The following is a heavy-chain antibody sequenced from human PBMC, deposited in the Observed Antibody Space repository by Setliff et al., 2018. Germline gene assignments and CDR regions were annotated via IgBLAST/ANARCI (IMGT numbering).Heavy chain of an antibody. J-gene: IGHJ3*02. Sequence: SETLSLTCTVSGGSISSYYWSWIRQPPGKGLEWIGYIYYSGSTNYNPTLKSRVTISVDTSKNQFSLKLSSVTAADTAVYYCARGLQFYAFDIWGQGTMVTVSS. V-gene: IGHV4-59*01. CDR3: ARGLQFYAFDI. CDR1: GGSISSYY. CDR2: IYYSGST. D-gene: IGHD5-12*01.